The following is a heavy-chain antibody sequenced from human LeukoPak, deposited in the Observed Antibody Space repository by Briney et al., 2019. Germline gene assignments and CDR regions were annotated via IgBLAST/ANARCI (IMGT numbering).Heavy chain of an antibody. V-gene: IGHV3-30*02. J-gene: IGHJ4*02. CDR2: IRYDGSKQ. D-gene: IGHD1-1*01. Sequence: GGSLRLSCAVSAFTFTSYGMHWVRQAPGKGREWVAFIRYDGSKQYYIDSVKGRFTVSRDNSKNTLYLQMNNLRAEDTAVYYCAKDLWTKQNAPGYFGYWGQGTLVTVSS. CDR3: AKDLWTKQNAPGYFGY. CDR1: AFTFTSYG.